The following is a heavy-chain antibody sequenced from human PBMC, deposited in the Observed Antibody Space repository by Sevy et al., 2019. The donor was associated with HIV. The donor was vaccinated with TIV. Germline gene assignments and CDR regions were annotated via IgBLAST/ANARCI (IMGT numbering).Heavy chain of an antibody. CDR3: ARDPGFWYFDL. CDR2: ISTGSSSI. V-gene: IGHV3-48*02. J-gene: IGHJ2*01. Sequence: GGSLRLSCAASGFSFSRYSMNWVRQAPGKGLEWVSYISTGSSSIHYADSMKGRFTVSRDNAKNSLYLQMNNLSDEDTAIYYCARDPGFWYFDLWGRGTLVTVSS. D-gene: IGHD7-27*01. CDR1: GFSFSRYS.